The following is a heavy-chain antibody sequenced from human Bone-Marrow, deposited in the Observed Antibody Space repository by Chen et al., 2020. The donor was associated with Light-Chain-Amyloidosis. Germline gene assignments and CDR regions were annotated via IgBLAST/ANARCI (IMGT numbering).Heavy chain of an antibody. CDR3: AKDLGPKGGYDYY. CDR2: IKEDGSEK. CDR1: GFTFSRYW. D-gene: IGHD5-12*01. J-gene: IGHJ4*02. Sequence: EVQLVESGGGLVESGGSLRLSCAASGFTFSRYWMSWVRQAPGKGLEWVTNIKEDGSEKYYVDSVKGRFTISRDNSKNTLYLQMNSLRAEDTAVYYCAKDLGPKGGYDYYWGQGTLVTVSS. V-gene: IGHV3-7*03.